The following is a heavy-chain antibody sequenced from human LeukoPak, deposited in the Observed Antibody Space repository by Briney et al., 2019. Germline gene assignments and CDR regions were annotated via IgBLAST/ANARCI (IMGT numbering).Heavy chain of an antibody. J-gene: IGHJ6*03. CDR2: ISGSGGST. D-gene: IGHD3/OR15-3a*01. Sequence: GGSLRLSCAASGFTFSSYAMSWVRQAPGKGLEWVSAISGSGGSTYYADSVKGRFIISRDSSRNTLYLQMNSLRADDTAVYYCAKSVDYYYYYYMDVWGKGTTVTVSS. CDR1: GFTFSSYA. CDR3: AKSVDYYYYYYMDV. V-gene: IGHV3-23*01.